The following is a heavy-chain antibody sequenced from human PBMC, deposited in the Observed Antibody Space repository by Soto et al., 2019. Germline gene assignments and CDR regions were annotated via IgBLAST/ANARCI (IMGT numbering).Heavy chain of an antibody. CDR3: ARGPRIAAAGRDLTDAFDI. Sequence: GESLKISCAASGFTFSSYDMHWVRQATGKGLEWVSAIGTAGDTYYPGSVKGRFTISRENAKNSLYLQMNSLRAEDTAVYYCARGPRIAAAGRDLTDAFDIWGQGTMVTVSS. D-gene: IGHD6-13*01. V-gene: IGHV3-13*01. CDR1: GFTFSSYD. CDR2: IGTAGDT. J-gene: IGHJ3*02.